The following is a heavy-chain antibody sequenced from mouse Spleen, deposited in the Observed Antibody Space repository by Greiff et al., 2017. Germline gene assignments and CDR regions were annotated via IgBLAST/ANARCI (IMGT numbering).Heavy chain of an antibody. D-gene: IGHD2-3*01. CDR2: IWTGGST. Sequence: VKLMESGPGLVAPSQSLFITCTVSGFSLTSYEINWVRQPPGKGLEWLGVIWTGGSTNYNSALISRLSISKENSKSLGFLKMDSLQTDDTAIYYCVRGMGGYFDYWGQGTTLTVSS. V-gene: IGHV2S3*01. CDR1: GFSLTSYE. CDR3: VRGMGGYFDY. J-gene: IGHJ2*01.